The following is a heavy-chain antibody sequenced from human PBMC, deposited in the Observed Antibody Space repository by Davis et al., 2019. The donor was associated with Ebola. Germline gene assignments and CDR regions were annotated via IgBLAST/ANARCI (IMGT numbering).Heavy chain of an antibody. CDR1: GYTFTNYG. V-gene: IGHV1-18*04. CDR2: INPHNGNT. CDR3: ARAQFPTTSDH. J-gene: IGHJ4*02. Sequence: SVTVSCKASGYTFTNYGITWVRQAPGQGLEWMGWINPHNGNTNYAQNVQGRVTMTTDTSTSTAYMEVGSLKSDDTAVYYCARAQFPTTSDHWGQGTLVTVSS. D-gene: IGHD1-1*01.